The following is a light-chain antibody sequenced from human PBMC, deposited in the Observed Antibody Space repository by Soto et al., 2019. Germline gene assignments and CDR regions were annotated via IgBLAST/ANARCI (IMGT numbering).Light chain of an antibody. J-gene: IGLJ1*01. CDR2: EVS. CDR3: CSFTSITTYV. Sequence: SALTQPASVSGSLGQSITISCTGTSSDVGAYNYVPWYQQQPGKAPKLMISEVSNRPSGVSNRFSGSKSGNTASLIISGLQAEDESDYYCCSFTSITTYVFGTGTKVPS. CDR1: SSDVGAYNY. V-gene: IGLV2-14*01.